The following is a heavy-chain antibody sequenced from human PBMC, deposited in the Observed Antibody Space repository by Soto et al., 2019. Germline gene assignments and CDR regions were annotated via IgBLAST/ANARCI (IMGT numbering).Heavy chain of an antibody. CDR3: ARGKLSDYVWGSYRYHFDY. V-gene: IGHV4-34*01. D-gene: IGHD3-16*02. Sequence: SETLSLTCAVYGGSFSGYYWSWIRQPPGKGLEWIGEINHSGSTNYNPSLKSRVTISVDTSKNQFSLKLSSVTAADTAVYYCARGKLSDYVWGSYRYHFDYWGQGTVVTAPQ. CDR1: GGSFSGYY. CDR2: INHSGST. J-gene: IGHJ4*02.